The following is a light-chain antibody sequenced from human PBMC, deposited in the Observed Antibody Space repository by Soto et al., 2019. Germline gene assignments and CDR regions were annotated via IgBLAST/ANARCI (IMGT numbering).Light chain of an antibody. CDR3: RSYTSSGTRV. CDR2: DVS. CDR1: SSDVGDYNY. Sequence: QSALTQPASVSGSPGQSITISCTGTSSDVGDYNYVSWYQQHPGKAPKLMIFDVSNRPSGVSNRFSGTKSGNTASLTISGVQAEDGADYYRRSYTSSGTRVFGTGTKLTVL. V-gene: IGLV2-14*01. J-gene: IGLJ1*01.